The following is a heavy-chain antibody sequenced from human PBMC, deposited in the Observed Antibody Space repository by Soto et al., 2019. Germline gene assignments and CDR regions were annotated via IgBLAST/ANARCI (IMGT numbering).Heavy chain of an antibody. CDR1: GYSFTSYW. Sequence: GASLKISCKGSGYSFTSYWISWVRQMPGKGLEWMGRIDPSDSYTNYSPSFQGHVTISADKSISTAYLQWSSLKASDTAMYYCARLGIAVAGSYYYGMDVWGQGTTVTVSS. D-gene: IGHD6-19*01. V-gene: IGHV5-10-1*01. J-gene: IGHJ6*02. CDR3: ARLGIAVAGSYYYGMDV. CDR2: IDPSDSYT.